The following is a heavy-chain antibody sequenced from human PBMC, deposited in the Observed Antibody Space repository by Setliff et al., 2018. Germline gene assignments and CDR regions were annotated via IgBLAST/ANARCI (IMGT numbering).Heavy chain of an antibody. J-gene: IGHJ4*02. CDR3: AKAASPLFGILGVEYHFDS. CDR2: INWSGAGT. Sequence: TGGSLRLSCAASGFTFDDYGMAWVRQAPGKGLEWVSGINWSGAGTGYADSVRGRFTISRDNSRSTLYLQMNSLRAEDTAIYYCAKAASPLFGILGVEYHFDSWGQGKLVTVSS. CDR1: GFTFDDYG. V-gene: IGHV3-20*04. D-gene: IGHD3-3*01.